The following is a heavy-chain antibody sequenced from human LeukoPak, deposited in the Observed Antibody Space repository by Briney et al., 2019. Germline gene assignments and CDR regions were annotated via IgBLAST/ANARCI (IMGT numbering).Heavy chain of an antibody. V-gene: IGHV4-34*01. CDR2: INHSGST. D-gene: IGHD4-17*01. J-gene: IGHJ3*02. Sequence: PSETLSLTCAVYGGSFSGYYWSWIRQPPGKGLEWIGEINHSGSTNYNPSLKGRVTISVDTSKNQFSLKLSSVTAADTAVYYCARSRGYGDYLDAFDIWGQGTMVTVSS. CDR1: GGSFSGYY. CDR3: ARSRGYGDYLDAFDI.